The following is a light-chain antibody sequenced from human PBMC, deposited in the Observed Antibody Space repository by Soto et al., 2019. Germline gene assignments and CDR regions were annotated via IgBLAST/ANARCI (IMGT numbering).Light chain of an antibody. J-gene: IGLJ2*01. Sequence: QSALTQPASVSGSPGQSITLSCTGTSSDVGGYNYVSWYQQHPGKAPKLMIYDVSNRPSGVSNRFSGSQSGNTASLTISGLQAEDEADYYCSSYTSSSTLGGVFGGGTKLTVL. CDR1: SSDVGGYNY. CDR2: DVS. V-gene: IGLV2-14*01. CDR3: SSYTSSSTLGGV.